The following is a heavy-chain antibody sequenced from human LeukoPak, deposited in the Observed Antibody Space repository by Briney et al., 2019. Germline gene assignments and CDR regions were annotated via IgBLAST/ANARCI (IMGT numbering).Heavy chain of an antibody. Sequence: GGSLRLSCAASGFTFSSYAMSWVRQAPGKGLEWVSVIYSGGNTYYADSVKGRFTISRDKSKNTLYLQMNSLRAEDTAVYYCARDSSFDYWGQGTLVIVSS. V-gene: IGHV3-66*01. J-gene: IGHJ4*02. CDR1: GFTFSSYA. CDR2: IYSGGNT. CDR3: ARDSSFDY.